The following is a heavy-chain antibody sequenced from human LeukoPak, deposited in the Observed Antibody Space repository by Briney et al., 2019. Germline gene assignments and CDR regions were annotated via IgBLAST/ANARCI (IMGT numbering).Heavy chain of an antibody. CDR3: ARDAVPSPDYYDSSGLSFDY. CDR1: GFNFITYS. J-gene: IGHJ4*02. V-gene: IGHV3-48*01. D-gene: IGHD3-22*01. CDR2: ISSSSSTI. Sequence: GGSLRLSCAASGFNFITYSMNWVRQAPGKGLEWVSYISSSSSTIHYADSVKGRFTISRDNAKNSLHLQMNGLRAEDTAVYYCARDAVPSPDYYDSSGLSFDYWGQGTLVTVSS.